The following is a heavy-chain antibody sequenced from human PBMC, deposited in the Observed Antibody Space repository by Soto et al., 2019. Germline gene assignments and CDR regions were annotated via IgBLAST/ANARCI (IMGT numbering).Heavy chain of an antibody. CDR3: ARVRGGVCRGYGMDV. CDR2: ISAYNGNT. CDR1: GYTFTSYG. V-gene: IGHV1-18*04. Sequence: APVKVSCKASGYTFTSYGISWVRQSPGQGLEWMGWISAYNGNTNYAQKLQGRVTRTTDTSTSTAYMELRSLRSDDTAVYYCARVRGGVCRGYGMDVRGQGXTVPVYS. J-gene: IGHJ6*02.